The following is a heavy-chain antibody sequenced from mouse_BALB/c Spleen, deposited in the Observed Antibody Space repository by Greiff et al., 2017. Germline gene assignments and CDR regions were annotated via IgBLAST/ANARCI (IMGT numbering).Heavy chain of an antibody. J-gene: IGHJ2*01. Sequence: QVQLKQSGAELAKPGASVKMSCKASGYTFTSYWMHWVKQRPGQGLEWIGYINPSTGYTEYNQKFKDKATLTADKSSSTAYMQLSSLTSEDSAVYYCAGEQLDYWGQGTTLTVSS. D-gene: IGHD3-3*01. CDR3: AGEQLDY. V-gene: IGHV1-7*01. CDR1: GYTFTSYW. CDR2: INPSTGYT.